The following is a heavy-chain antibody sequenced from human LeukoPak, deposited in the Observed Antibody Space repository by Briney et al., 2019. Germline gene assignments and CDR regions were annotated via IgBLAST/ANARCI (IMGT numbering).Heavy chain of an antibody. J-gene: IGHJ4*02. V-gene: IGHV3-9*01. Sequence: SLRLSCAASGFTFDDYAMHWVRQAPGKGLEWVSGISWNSGSIGYADSVKGRFTISRDNAKNSLCLQMNSLRAEDTALYYCAKCSGSYYNVVGPFDYWGQGTLVTVSS. CDR3: AKCSGSYYNVVGPFDY. D-gene: IGHD3-10*02. CDR1: GFTFDDYA. CDR2: ISWNSGSI.